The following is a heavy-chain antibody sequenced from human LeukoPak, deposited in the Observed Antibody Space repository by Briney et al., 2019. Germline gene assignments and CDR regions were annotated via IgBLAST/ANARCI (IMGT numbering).Heavy chain of an antibody. CDR3: AKQYSSSWYRWFDP. V-gene: IGHV4-38-2*01. D-gene: IGHD6-13*01. J-gene: IGHJ5*02. CDR2: IYHSGST. Sequence: PSETLSLTCAVSGGSFSGYYWGWIRQPPGKGLEWIGSIYHSGSTYYNPSLKSRVTISVDTSKNQFSLKLSSVTAADTAVYYCAKQYSSSWYRWFDPWGQGTLVTVSS. CDR1: GGSFSGYY.